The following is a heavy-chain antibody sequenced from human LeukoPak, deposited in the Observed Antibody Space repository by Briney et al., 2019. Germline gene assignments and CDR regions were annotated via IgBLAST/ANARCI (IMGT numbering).Heavy chain of an antibody. CDR2: IYSGGTT. CDR1: GFTVSGNY. V-gene: IGHV3-53*01. Sequence: GGSLRLSCAVSGFTVSGNYMSWVRQAPGKGLEWVSLIYSGGTTYYADSVKGRFTISRDNSKNTLYLQMNSLRAEDAAVYYCARRAGGYSHPYDYWGQGILVTVSS. CDR3: ARRAGGYSHPYDY. D-gene: IGHD4-23*01. J-gene: IGHJ4*02.